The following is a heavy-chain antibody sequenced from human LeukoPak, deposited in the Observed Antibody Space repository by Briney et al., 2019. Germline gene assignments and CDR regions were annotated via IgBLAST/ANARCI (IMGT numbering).Heavy chain of an antibody. V-gene: IGHV3-7*01. D-gene: IGHD2-2*01. CDR1: GFTFSSYW. CDR3: AREEGVDTLCPPFDY. CDR2: IKQDGSEK. J-gene: IGHJ4*02. Sequence: PGGSLRLSCAASGFTFSSYWMSWVRQAPGKGLEWVANIKQDGSEKYYVDSVKGRFTISRDNAKNSLYLQMNSLRAEDTAVYYCAREEGVDTLCPPFDYWGQGTLVTVSS.